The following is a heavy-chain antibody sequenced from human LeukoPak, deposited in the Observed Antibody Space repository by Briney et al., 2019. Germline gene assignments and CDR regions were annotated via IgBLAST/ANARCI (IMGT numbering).Heavy chain of an antibody. V-gene: IGHV4-59*12. CDR1: GGSIRSYY. CDR2: IYYSGST. Sequence: PSETLSLTCAVSGGSIRSYYWSWIRQPPGKGLEWIGYIYYSGSTNYNPSLKSRVTISVDTSKKQFSLKLSSVTAADTAVYYCARRYDFWSGYPPPLDYWGQGTLVTVSS. D-gene: IGHD3-3*01. CDR3: ARRYDFWSGYPPPLDY. J-gene: IGHJ4*02.